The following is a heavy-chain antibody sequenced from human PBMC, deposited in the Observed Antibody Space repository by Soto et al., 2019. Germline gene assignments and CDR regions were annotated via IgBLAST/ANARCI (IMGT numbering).Heavy chain of an antibody. J-gene: IGHJ5*02. D-gene: IGHD3-22*01. V-gene: IGHV4-31*03. CDR2: IYYSGST. CDR3: ARTSYDSSGTAADP. CDR1: GGSISSGGYY. Sequence: PSETLSLTCTVSGGSISSGGYYWSWIRQHPGKGLEWIGYIYYSGSTYYKPSLKSRVTISVDTSKNQFPLKLSPVTAADTAVYYCARTSYDSSGTAADPWGQGTLVTVSS.